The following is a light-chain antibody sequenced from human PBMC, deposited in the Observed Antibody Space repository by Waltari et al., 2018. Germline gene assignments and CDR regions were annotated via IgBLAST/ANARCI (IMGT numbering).Light chain of an antibody. CDR1: QSVLYSSNNKNY. CDR2: WAS. J-gene: IGKJ2*01. V-gene: IGKV4-1*01. Sequence: DIVMTQSPDSLAVSLGERATINCKSSQSVLYSSNNKNYLSWYQQKPGQPPKLLISWASTRESGVPDRFSGSWSGTDFTLTISSLQAEDVAVYYCLQYYTTPYTFGQVIKLEI. CDR3: LQYYTTPYT.